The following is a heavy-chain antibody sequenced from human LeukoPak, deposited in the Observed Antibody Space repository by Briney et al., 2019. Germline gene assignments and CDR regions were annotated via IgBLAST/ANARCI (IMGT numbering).Heavy chain of an antibody. CDR1: GGTFSSYA. J-gene: IGHJ5*02. CDR2: IIPILGIA. V-gene: IGHV1-69*04. CDR3: ARRGRGGSSRAAVNWFDP. Sequence: GASVKVSCKASGGTFSSYAISWVRQAPGQGLEWMGRIIPILGIADYAQKFQGRVTITADESTSTAYMELSSLRSEDTAVYYCARRGRGGSSRAAVNWFDPWGQGTLVSVPS. D-gene: IGHD2-15*01.